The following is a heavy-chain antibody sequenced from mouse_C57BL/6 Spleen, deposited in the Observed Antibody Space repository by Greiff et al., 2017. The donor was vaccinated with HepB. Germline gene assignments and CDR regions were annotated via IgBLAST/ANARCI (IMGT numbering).Heavy chain of an antibody. V-gene: IGHV1-52*01. Sequence: QVQLQQPGAELVRPGSSVKLSCKASGYTFTSYWMHWVKQRPIQGLEWIGNIDPTDSETHYNQKFKDKATLTVDKSSSTANMQLSSLTSEDSAVYYCARDETYGNYPAWFAYWGQGTLVTVSA. CDR3: ARDETYGNYPAWFAY. D-gene: IGHD2-1*01. CDR2: IDPTDSET. CDR1: GYTFTSYW. J-gene: IGHJ3*01.